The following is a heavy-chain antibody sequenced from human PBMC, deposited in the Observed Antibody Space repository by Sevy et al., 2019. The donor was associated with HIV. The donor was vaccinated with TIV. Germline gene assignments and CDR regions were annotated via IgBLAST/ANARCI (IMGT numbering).Heavy chain of an antibody. V-gene: IGHV4-59*13. CDR3: ARVSYYYDSGGRPLYSFDY. CDR1: GGYISSYY. D-gene: IGHD3-22*01. CDR2: IYNNGNT. J-gene: IGHJ4*02. Sequence: SETLSLICTVSGGYISSYYWSWIRQPPGKGLEWVGYIYNNGNTKYNPSLKSRVTISVDTSKNQFSLKLTSATAADTAVYYCARVSYYYDSGGRPLYSFDYWGQGTLVTVSS.